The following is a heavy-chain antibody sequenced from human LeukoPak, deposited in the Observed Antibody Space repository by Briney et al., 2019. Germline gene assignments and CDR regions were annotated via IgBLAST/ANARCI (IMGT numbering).Heavy chain of an antibody. D-gene: IGHD3-10*01. CDR3: ARGGYGSASYYINWYFDL. Sequence: GGSLRLSCAASGFTFSDFAMHWVRQAPGKGLVRVAVISYDGSNTYYADSVRGRFTISRDNSKNTLYLQMNSLRAEDTAVYYCARGGYGSASYYINWYFDLWGRGTLVTVSS. CDR1: GFTFSDFA. V-gene: IGHV3-30-3*01. J-gene: IGHJ2*01. CDR2: ISYDGSNT.